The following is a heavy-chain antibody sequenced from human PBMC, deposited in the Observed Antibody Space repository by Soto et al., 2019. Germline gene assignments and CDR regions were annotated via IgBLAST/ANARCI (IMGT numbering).Heavy chain of an antibody. V-gene: IGHV3-73*01. Sequence: GGSLRLSCAASGFTFGASALQWVRQASGKGLEWLGRIGSRGESYATTYDVSVKGRFTISRDDSKKTAYLQMNSLESEDTAVYYCVKGTEQYYHYIMDVWGQGTTVTVSS. CDR2: IGSRGESYAT. CDR3: VKGTEQYYHYIMDV. CDR1: GFTFGASA. J-gene: IGHJ6*02.